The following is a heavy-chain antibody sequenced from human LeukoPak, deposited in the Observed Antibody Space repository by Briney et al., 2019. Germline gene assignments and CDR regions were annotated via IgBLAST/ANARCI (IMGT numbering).Heavy chain of an antibody. J-gene: IGHJ4*02. D-gene: IGHD5-12*01. CDR2: IYYRGGT. CDR1: GASITDAY. Sequence: PSETLSLTCNVSGASITDAYWSWLRQPPGKGLEWIGYIYYRGGTNYNPSLKSRVAISLDTSKNQFALGLSSVTAADTAVYYCAKVKGGYFYALDSWGQGTLVTVHS. CDR3: AKVKGGYFYALDS. V-gene: IGHV4-59*03.